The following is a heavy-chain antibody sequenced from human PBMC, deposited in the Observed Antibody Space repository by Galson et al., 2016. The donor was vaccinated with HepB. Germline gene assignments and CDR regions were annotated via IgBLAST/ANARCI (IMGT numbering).Heavy chain of an antibody. CDR2: IYWDDDK. CDR1: GFSLTTSGVG. V-gene: IGHV2-5*02. Sequence: PALVKPPQTLTLTCTFSGFSLTTSGVGVGWIRQPPGQALEWLALIYWDDDKRFSPSLKSRLTITKDTSKNQVVLTMTNMDPVDTATYYCARKRIAAAAAPYDYWGQGTLVSVSS. CDR3: ARKRIAAAAAPYDY. J-gene: IGHJ4*02. D-gene: IGHD6-13*01.